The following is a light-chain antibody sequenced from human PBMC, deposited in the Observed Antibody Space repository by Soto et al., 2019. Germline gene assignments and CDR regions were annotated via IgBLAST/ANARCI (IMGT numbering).Light chain of an antibody. CDR3: ASYTSSSTSVI. J-gene: IGLJ2*01. CDR1: SSDVGDYNY. V-gene: IGLV2-14*01. Sequence: QSALTQPPSASGSPGQSVTIPCTGTSSDVGDYNYVSWYQQHPGKVPKLIIYEVSNRPSGISSRFSGSKSGNTASLTISGLQAEDEADYYCASYTSSSTSVIFGRGTKLTVL. CDR2: EVS.